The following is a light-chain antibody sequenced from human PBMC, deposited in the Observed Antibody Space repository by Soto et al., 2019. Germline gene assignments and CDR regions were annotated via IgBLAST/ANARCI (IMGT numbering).Light chain of an antibody. J-gene: IGKJ1*01. CDR2: GAS. Sequence: EIVLTQSPGTLSLSPGERATLSCRASQSVTKSLAWYQQKPGQAPRLLIYGASSRATGIPDRFSGSGSGTDFTLTISSLQAEDVAVYYCQQYLGLPRTFGQGTKVDIK. CDR1: QSVTKS. CDR3: QQYLGLPRT. V-gene: IGKV3-20*01.